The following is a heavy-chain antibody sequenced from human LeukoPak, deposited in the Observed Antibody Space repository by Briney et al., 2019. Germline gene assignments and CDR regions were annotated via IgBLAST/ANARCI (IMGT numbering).Heavy chain of an antibody. V-gene: IGHV1-8*03. CDR2: MNPNSGNT. D-gene: IGHD5-12*01. J-gene: IGHJ6*03. CDR1: GYTFTSYD. Sequence: ASVKVSCKASGYTFTSYDINWVRQATGQGLEWMGWMNPNSGNTGYAQKFQGRVTITADESTSTAYMELSSLRSEDTAVYYCARDRGFYSGYDFSYYYYMDVWGKGTTVTVSS. CDR3: ARDRGFYSGYDFSYYYYMDV.